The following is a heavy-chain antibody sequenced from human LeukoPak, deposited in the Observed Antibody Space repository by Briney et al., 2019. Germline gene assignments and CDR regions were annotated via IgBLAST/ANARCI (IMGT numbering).Heavy chain of an antibody. CDR2: ISYDGSNK. CDR1: GFTFSSSG. Sequence: GGSLRLSCAASGFTFSSSGMHWVRQAPGKGLEWVAVISYDGSNKHYADSVKGRFTVSRDNSKNTLYLQMDSLRAEDTAVYYCANDRGYCSGGSCYYLDFWGQGTLVTVSS. J-gene: IGHJ4*02. D-gene: IGHD2-15*01. V-gene: IGHV3-30*18. CDR3: ANDRGYCSGGSCYYLDF.